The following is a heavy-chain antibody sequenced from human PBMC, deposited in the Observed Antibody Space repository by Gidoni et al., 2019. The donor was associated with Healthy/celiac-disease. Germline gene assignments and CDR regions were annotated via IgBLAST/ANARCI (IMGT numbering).Heavy chain of an antibody. D-gene: IGHD2-21*01. J-gene: IGHJ5*02. Sequence: QAPGKWLEWVSYISSSSSTIYYADSVKGRFTISRDNAKNSLYLQMNSLRDENTAVYYCARSACGGDCFLNWFDPWGQGTLVTVSS. CDR3: ARSACGGDCFLNWFDP. CDR2: ISSSSSTI. V-gene: IGHV3-48*02.